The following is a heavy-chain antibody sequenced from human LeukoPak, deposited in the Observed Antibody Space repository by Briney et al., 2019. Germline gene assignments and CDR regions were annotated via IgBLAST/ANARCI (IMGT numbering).Heavy chain of an antibody. Sequence: ASVKVSCKASGGTFSSYAISWVRQAPGQGLEWMGGIIPIFGTANYAQEFQGRVTITADKSTSTAYMELSSLRSEDTAVYYCASPGDCSSTSCDYYFDYWGQGTLVTVSS. CDR3: ASPGDCSSTSCDYYFDY. CDR1: GGTFSSYA. V-gene: IGHV1-69*06. J-gene: IGHJ4*02. D-gene: IGHD2-2*01. CDR2: IIPIFGTA.